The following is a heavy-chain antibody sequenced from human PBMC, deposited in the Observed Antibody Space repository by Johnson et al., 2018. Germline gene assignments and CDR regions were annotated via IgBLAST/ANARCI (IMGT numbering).Heavy chain of an antibody. D-gene: IGHD2-21*02. V-gene: IGHV1-46*01. J-gene: IGHJ6*02. CDR1: GGTFSSYA. Sequence: QVQLVQSGAEVKKPGSSVKVSCKASGGTFSSYAISWVRQAPGQGLEWMGIINPSGGSTSYAQTFQGRGTMTRDKSTSTVYMELSSLRSEDTAVYYGAREGVTATSRYYYGMDVWGQGTTVTVSS. CDR2: INPSGGST. CDR3: AREGVTATSRYYYGMDV.